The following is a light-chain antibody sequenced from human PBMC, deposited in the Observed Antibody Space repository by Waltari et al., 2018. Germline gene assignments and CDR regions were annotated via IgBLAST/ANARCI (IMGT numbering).Light chain of an antibody. J-gene: IGKJ1*01. Sequence: EIMLTQSPGTLSLSPGERATLSCRASQSISKYLAWYQQKPGQAPSLLIYDASSRATGIPDRFRGSGSGTDFSLTISRLVPEDFAVYYCQKYGSLPATFGQGTKVEIK. CDR2: DAS. V-gene: IGKV3-20*01. CDR1: QSISKY. CDR3: QKYGSLPAT.